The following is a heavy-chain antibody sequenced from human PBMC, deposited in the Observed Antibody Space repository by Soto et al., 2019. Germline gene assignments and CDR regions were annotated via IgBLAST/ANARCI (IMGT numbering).Heavy chain of an antibody. CDR3: ARVHSSSWTYYWYFDL. J-gene: IGHJ2*01. D-gene: IGHD6-13*01. CDR2: IWYDGSNK. CDR1: GFTFSNYG. V-gene: IGHV3-33*01. Sequence: QVQLVESGGGVVQPGRSLRLSCAASGFTFSNYGMHWVRQAPGKGLEWVAVIWYDGSNKYYVDSVKGRFTISRDNSKNXLYLQMNSLRAEDTAVYYCARVHSSSWTYYWYFDLWGRGTLVTVSS.